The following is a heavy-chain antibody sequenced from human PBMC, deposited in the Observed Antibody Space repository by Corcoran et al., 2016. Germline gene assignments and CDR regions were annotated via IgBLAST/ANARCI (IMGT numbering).Heavy chain of an antibody. D-gene: IGHD2-21*02. CDR3: AKGGTYCGGDCYTFDY. V-gene: IGHV3-30*18. CDR1: GFTFSSYG. CDR2: ISYDGSNK. J-gene: IGHJ4*02. Sequence: QVQLVESGGGVVQPGRSLRLSCAASGFTFSSYGMHWVRQAPGKGLEWVAVISYDGSNKYYADSVKGRFTISRDNSKNTLYLQMNSLSAEDTAVYYCAKGGTYCGGDCYTFDYWGQGTLVTVSS.